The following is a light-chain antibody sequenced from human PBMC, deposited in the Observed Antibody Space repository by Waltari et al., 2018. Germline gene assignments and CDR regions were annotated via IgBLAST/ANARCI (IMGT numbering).Light chain of an antibody. V-gene: IGKV4-1*01. J-gene: IGKJ1*01. CDR3: QQYYSTPWT. Sequence: DIVMTQSPDSLAVSLGERATINCKSSQSLLYKSNNKNYLAWYQQKPGQPPKLLIYWASTRESGFPDRFSGSGSGTDFTLTISSLQAEDLAVYYCQQYYSTPWTFGQGTKVEVK. CDR2: WAS. CDR1: QSLLYKSNNKNY.